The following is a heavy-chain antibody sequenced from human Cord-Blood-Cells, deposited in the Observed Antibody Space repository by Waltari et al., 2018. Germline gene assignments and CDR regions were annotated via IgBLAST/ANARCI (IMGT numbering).Heavy chain of an antibody. CDR3: ARQYSSSFDY. Sequence: QVQLQQWGAGLLKPSETLSLTCAVYGGSSSGYYWSWIRQPPGKGLEWIGEINHSGSTNYNPSLKSRVTISVDTSKNQFSLKLSSVTAADTAVYYCARQYSSSFDYWGQGTLVTVSS. CDR1: GGSSSGYY. V-gene: IGHV4-34*01. J-gene: IGHJ4*02. CDR2: INHSGST. D-gene: IGHD6-13*01.